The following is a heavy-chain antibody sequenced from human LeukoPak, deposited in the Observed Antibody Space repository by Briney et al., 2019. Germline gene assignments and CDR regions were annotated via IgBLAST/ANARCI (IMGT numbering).Heavy chain of an antibody. V-gene: IGHV4-59*01. D-gene: IGHD3-9*01. CDR1: GGSFSGYY. CDR2: IDPSGSA. J-gene: IGHJ6*02. CDR3: ARDHWLFSSKTWYYYGMDV. Sequence: PSETLSLTCAVYGGSFSGYYWSWIRQSPGKGLEWIGYIDPSGSASYNPSLKSRVTIFVDTSKNLFSLILTSVSASDTAIYYCARDHWLFSSKTWYYYGMDVWGQGTTVTVSS.